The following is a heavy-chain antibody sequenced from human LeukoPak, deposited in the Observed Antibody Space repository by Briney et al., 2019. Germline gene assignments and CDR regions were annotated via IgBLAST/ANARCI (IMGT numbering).Heavy chain of an antibody. CDR2: ISWNSGSI. CDR3: ANEGEIGYGYFY. CDR1: GFTFDDYA. J-gene: IGHJ4*02. Sequence: GGSLRLSCAASGFTFDDYAMHWVRQAPGKGLEWVSGISWNSGSIGYADSVKGRFTISRDNAKNSLYLQMNSLRAEDTAVYYYANEGEIGYGYFYWGQGTLVTVSS. D-gene: IGHD5-18*01. V-gene: IGHV3-9*01.